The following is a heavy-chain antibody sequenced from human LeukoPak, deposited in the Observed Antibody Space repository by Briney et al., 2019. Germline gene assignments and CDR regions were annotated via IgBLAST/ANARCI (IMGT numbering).Heavy chain of an antibody. V-gene: IGHV4-34*01. D-gene: IGHD2-15*01. CDR3: ARGVVAAPQTFDY. CDR1: GGSFSGYY. CDR2: INHSGST. Sequence: SETLSLTCAVYGGSFSGYYWSWIRQPPGKGLEWIGEINHSGSTNYNPSLKSRVTISVDTSKNQFSLKLTSVTAADTAVYYCARGVVAAPQTFDYWGQGNRVTVSS. J-gene: IGHJ4*02.